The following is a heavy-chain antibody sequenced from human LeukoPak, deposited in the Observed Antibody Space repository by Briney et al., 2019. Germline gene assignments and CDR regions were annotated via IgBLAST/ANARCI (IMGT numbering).Heavy chain of an antibody. CDR1: GFTFSDYY. CDR3: ARMEYSSGWSSWFDP. V-gene: IGHV3-11*06. Sequence: GGSLRLSCAASGFTFSDYYMSWIRQAPGKGLEWVSYISSSSSYANYADSVKGRFTISRDNAKNSLYLQMNSLRAEDTAVYYCARMEYSSGWSSWFDPWGQGTLVTVSS. CDR2: ISSSSSYA. D-gene: IGHD6-19*01. J-gene: IGHJ5*02.